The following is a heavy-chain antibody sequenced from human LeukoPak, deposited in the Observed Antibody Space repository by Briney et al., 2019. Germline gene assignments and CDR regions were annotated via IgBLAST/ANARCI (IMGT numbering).Heavy chain of an antibody. CDR3: ARSGGSTVFYYMDV. V-gene: IGHV3-21*01. D-gene: IGHD2-2*01. J-gene: IGHJ6*03. CDR2: TSSSSSYI. Sequence: GGSLRLSCAASGFTFSSYSMNWVRQAPGKGLEWVSSTSSSSSYIYYADSVKGRFTISRDNAKNSLYLQMNSLRAEDTAVYYCARSGGSTVFYYMDVWGKGTTVTVSS. CDR1: GFTFSSYS.